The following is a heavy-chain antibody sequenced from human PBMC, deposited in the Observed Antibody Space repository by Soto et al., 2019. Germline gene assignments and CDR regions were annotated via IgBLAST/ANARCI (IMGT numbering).Heavy chain of an antibody. CDR3: AREGDFGVVIIRYYGMDV. V-gene: IGHV3-21*01. J-gene: IGHJ6*02. Sequence: EVQLVESGGGLVKPGGSLRLSCAASGFTFSSYSMNWVRQAPGKGLEWVSSMSSSSSYIYYADSVKGRFTISRDNAKNSLYLQMNSLIAEDTAVYYCAREGDFGVVIIRYYGMDVWCQGTTVTVSS. CDR2: MSSSSSYI. D-gene: IGHD3-3*01. CDR1: GFTFSSYS.